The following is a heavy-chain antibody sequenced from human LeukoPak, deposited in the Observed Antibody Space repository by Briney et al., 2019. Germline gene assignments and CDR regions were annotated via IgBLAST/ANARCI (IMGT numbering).Heavy chain of an antibody. CDR2: IYYSGST. V-gene: IGHV4-30-4*08. CDR3: ARGLGKLRFLELLSPGWFDP. Sequence: SETLSLTCTVSGGSISSGDYYWSWIRQPPGKGLEWIGYIYYSGSTYYNPSLKSRVTISVDTSKNQFSLKLSSVTAADTAVYYCARGLGKLRFLELLSPGWFDPWGQGTLVTVSS. CDR1: GGSISSGDYY. D-gene: IGHD3-3*01. J-gene: IGHJ5*02.